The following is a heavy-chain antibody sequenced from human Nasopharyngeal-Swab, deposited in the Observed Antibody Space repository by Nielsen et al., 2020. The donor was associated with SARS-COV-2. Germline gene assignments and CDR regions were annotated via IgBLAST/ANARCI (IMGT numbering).Heavy chain of an antibody. J-gene: IGHJ4*02. Sequence: GGSLRLSCAVSGFTFRDYWMHWVRQAPGNGLVWVSRINGDGNTINYADSVKGRFTISRDNAQKTLYLQMNSLRDKDTAVYYCVIFVGGSRTYGLSYWGQGTLVTVSS. CDR3: VIFVGGSRTYGLSY. CDR1: GFTFRDYW. CDR2: INGDGNTI. D-gene: IGHD3-10*01. V-gene: IGHV3-74*01.